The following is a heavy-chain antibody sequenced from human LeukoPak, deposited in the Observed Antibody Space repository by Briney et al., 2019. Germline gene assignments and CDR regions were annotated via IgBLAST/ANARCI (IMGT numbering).Heavy chain of an antibody. CDR2: INLRGDAT. V-gene: IGHV1-46*01. D-gene: IGHD2-8*01. J-gene: IGHJ5*02. CDR3: ARKWSSRDWFDP. CDR1: GYSSTYVFTTYP. Sequence: ASVKVSCKASGYSSTYVFTTYPLHWVRQAPGQGLEWLGMINLRGDATIYAQKFQGRVTLTSDSSTTTVYMELSSLKSDDTGLYYCARKWSSRDWFDPWGQGTLVTVSS.